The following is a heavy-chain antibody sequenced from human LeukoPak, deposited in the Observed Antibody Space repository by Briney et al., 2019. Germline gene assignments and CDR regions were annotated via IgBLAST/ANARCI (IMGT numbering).Heavy chain of an antibody. CDR1: GGSISSGDYY. CDR3: ARGDAVRGVRFFDY. V-gene: IGHV4-30-4*08. Sequence: SETLSLTCTVSGGSISSGDYYWSWIRQPPGKGLEWIGYIYYSGSTYYNPSLKSRVTISVDTSKNQFSLKLSSVTAADTAVYYCARGDAVRGVRFFDYWGQGTLVTVSS. CDR2: IYYSGST. D-gene: IGHD3-10*01. J-gene: IGHJ4*02.